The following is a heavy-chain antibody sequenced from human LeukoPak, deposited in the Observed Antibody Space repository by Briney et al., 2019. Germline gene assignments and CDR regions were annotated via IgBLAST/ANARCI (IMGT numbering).Heavy chain of an antibody. Sequence: PSETLSLTCTVSDDSITMYYWTWIRQPPGEGLEWIGYVDHTRSTKFNPSLNGRVSISRDTSNNFFSLRLRSVTAADTAVYFCARGRVSSSTWYSTYYYFFYMDFWGKGTTVTVSS. D-gene: IGHD4-11*01. J-gene: IGHJ6*03. V-gene: IGHV4-59*01. CDR2: VDHTRST. CDR1: DDSITMYY. CDR3: ARGRVSSSTWYSTYYYFFYMDF.